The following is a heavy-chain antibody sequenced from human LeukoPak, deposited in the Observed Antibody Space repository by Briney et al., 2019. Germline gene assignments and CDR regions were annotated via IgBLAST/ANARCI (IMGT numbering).Heavy chain of an antibody. V-gene: IGHV4-39*01. CDR2: IYYTGST. CDR3: ARWITSFDF. J-gene: IGHJ4*02. CDR1: GGSISSSTYY. D-gene: IGHD3-16*01. Sequence: SETLSLTCTVSGGSISSSTYYWGWIRQPPGKGLEWIGNIYYTGSTYYNPSLKRRVTISVDTSKNQFSLKLSSGTAADTAVYYCARWITSFDFWGQGALVTVSS.